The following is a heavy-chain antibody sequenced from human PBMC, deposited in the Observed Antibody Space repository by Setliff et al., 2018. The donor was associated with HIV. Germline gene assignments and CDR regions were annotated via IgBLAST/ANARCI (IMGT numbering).Heavy chain of an antibody. V-gene: IGHV3-33*01. CDR1: GFIFSRNG. J-gene: IGHJ6*03. Sequence: PGGSLRLSCAASGFIFSRNGMHWVRQAPGKGLEWVAVIWYDGSEKYYVDSVKGRFTISRDNAKNSLYLQMNSLRAEDTAVYYCARSSKDYYYYYMDVWGKGTTVTVSS. CDR2: IWYDGSEK. CDR3: ARSSKDYYYYYMDV.